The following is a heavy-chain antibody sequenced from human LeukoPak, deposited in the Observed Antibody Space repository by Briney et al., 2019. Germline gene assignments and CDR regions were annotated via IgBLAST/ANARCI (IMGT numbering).Heavy chain of an antibody. J-gene: IGHJ4*02. CDR2: ISSSSSTI. CDR3: ARKVKNVVRGVISRGLDY. Sequence: GSLRLSCAASGFTFSSYSMNWVRQAPGKGLEWVSYISSSSSTIYYADSVKGRFTISRDNAKNSLYLQMNSLRAEDTAVYYCARKVKNVVRGVISRGLDYWGQGTLVTVSS. D-gene: IGHD3-10*01. V-gene: IGHV3-48*01. CDR1: GFTFSSYS.